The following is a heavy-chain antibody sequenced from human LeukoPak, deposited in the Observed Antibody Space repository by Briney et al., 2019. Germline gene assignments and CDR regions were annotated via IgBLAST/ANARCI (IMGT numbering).Heavy chain of an antibody. J-gene: IGHJ6*02. CDR2: ISGTTSGT. CDR3: AKVRTYFYHGLDV. D-gene: IGHD1-14*01. Sequence: PGGSLRLSCAASGFSFSTSFMSWVRQAPGKGLEWVSGISGTTSGTYYADSVKGRFTISRDNSKYTLFLQVNSLRAEDTAVYYCAKVRTYFYHGLDVWGQGTTVTVSS. V-gene: IGHV3-23*01. CDR1: GFSFSTSF.